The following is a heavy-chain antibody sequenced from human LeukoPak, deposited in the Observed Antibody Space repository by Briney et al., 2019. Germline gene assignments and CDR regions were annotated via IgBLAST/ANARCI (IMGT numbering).Heavy chain of an antibody. CDR3: ARVRQLAGGRWFDP. J-gene: IGHJ5*02. CDR2: IYYSGST. V-gene: IGHV4-31*03. D-gene: IGHD6-6*01. Sequence: SQTLSLTCTVAGGSISSGGYYWSWIRQHPGKGLEWIGYIYYSGSTYYNPSLKSRVTISVDTSKNQFSLKLSSVTAADTAVYYCARVRQLAGGRWFDPWGQGTLVTVSS. CDR1: GGSISSGGYY.